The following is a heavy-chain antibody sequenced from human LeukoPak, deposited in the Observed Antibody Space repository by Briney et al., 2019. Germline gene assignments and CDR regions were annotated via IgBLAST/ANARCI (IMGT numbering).Heavy chain of an antibody. J-gene: IGHJ6*03. Sequence: SQTLSLTCTVSGDSIGSGRYYWSWIRQPAGKGLEWIGRIYTSGSTNYNPSLKSRVTISVDTSKNQFSLKLSSVTAADTAVYYCARSPRVITADYFYHSYMDVWGKGTTVTVSS. V-gene: IGHV4-61*02. CDR2: IYTSGST. D-gene: IGHD2-15*01. CDR3: ARSPRVITADYFYHSYMDV. CDR1: GDSIGSGRYY.